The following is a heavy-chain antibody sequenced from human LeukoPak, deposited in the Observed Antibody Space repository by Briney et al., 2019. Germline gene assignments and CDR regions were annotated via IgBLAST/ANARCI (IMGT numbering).Heavy chain of an antibody. CDR3: ARGITIFGVPFDY. V-gene: IGHV1-8*01. J-gene: IGHJ4*02. D-gene: IGHD3-3*01. CDR2: MNPNSGNT. Sequence: GASVKVSCKSSGYTFTSYDINWVRQATGQGLEWMGWMNPNSGNTGYAQKFQGRVTMTRNTSISTAYMELSSLRSEDTAVYYCARGITIFGVPFDYWGQGTLVTVSS. CDR1: GYTFTSYD.